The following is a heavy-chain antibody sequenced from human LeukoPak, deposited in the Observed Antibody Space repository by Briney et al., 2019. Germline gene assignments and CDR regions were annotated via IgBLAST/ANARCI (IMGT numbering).Heavy chain of an antibody. Sequence: SETLSLTCTVSGGSISSYYWSWIRQPAGKGLEWIGHIYTSGSTNYNPSLKSRVTMSVDTYKNQFSLKLSSVTAADTAVYYCARVHSSGWGRWFDPWGQGTLVTVSS. CDR2: IYTSGST. V-gene: IGHV4-4*07. CDR1: GGSISSYY. D-gene: IGHD6-19*01. CDR3: ARVHSSGWGRWFDP. J-gene: IGHJ5*02.